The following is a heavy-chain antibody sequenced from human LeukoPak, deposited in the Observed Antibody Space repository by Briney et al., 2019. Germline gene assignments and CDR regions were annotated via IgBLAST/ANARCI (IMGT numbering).Heavy chain of an antibody. J-gene: IGHJ4*02. Sequence: ASVKLSCKTSGYTFTAYYIRRMRQAPGHGLEWMGRVNTKSGGTVYAQNFQGRVTMTRDTSITTAYMEPGRPTSEDTAIYYCAKVEGSAATASDWGQGTLVTVSS. D-gene: IGHD3-10*01. CDR3: AKVEGSAATASD. V-gene: IGHV1-2*06. CDR2: VNTKSGGT. CDR1: GYTFTAYY.